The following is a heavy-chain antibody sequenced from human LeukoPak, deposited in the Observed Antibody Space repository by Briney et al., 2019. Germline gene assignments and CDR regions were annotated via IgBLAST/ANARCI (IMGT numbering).Heavy chain of an antibody. CDR2: IGATGGTT. V-gene: IGHV3-23*01. D-gene: IGHD3-10*01. J-gene: IGHJ3*02. Sequence: GGSLRLSCAASGFTFSSYAMNWVRQAPGKGLEWVSAIGATGGTTYYADSVKGRFTISRDNSKNTLYLQMNSLTGEDTAVYYCARGGVPGAYDIWGQGTMVTVS. CDR1: GFTFSSYA. CDR3: ARGGVPGAYDI.